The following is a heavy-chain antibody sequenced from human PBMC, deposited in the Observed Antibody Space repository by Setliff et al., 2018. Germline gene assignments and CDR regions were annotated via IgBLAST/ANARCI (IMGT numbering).Heavy chain of an antibody. V-gene: IGHV4-34*01. D-gene: IGHD6-19*01. CDR1: GGSFSGYY. CDR2: INDSGST. Sequence: SETLSLTCAVYGGSFSGYYWIWIRQPPGKGLEWIGEINDSGSTNYNPSLKSRVTISVDTSKNRISLRLTSVTAADTAVYYCARVGDHQTYSSGWYLDYWGQGTLVTVSS. J-gene: IGHJ4*02. CDR3: ARVGDHQTYSSGWYLDY.